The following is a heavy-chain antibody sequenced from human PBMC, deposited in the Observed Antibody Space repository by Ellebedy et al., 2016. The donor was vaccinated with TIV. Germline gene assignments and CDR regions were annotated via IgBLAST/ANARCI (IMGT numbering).Heavy chain of an antibody. CDR1: GFTFSSYG. J-gene: IGHJ6*02. CDR2: IWYDGSNK. CDR3: ARDYSEWPTSYYYYYYGMDV. D-gene: IGHD1-26*01. V-gene: IGHV3-33*01. Sequence: GESLKISCAASGFTFSSYGMHWVRQAPGKGLEWVAVIWYDGSNKYYADSVKGRFTISRDNSKNKMYLQMNSLRAEDTAVYYCARDYSEWPTSYYYYYYGMDVWGQGTTVTVSS.